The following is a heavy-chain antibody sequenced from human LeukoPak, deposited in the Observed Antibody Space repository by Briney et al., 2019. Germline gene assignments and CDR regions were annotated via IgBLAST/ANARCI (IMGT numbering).Heavy chain of an antibody. CDR2: IYYSGDT. D-gene: IGHD4-17*01. CDR1: GGSISSGDYY. V-gene: IGHV4-31*03. Sequence: SETLSLTCTVSGGSISSGDYYWSWIRQHPGTGLEWIGHIYYSGDTYYNPSLRSRISISLDTSKNHFSLKLSSVTAADTAMYYCARDYGNNWFDPWGQGTLVTVSA. CDR3: ARDYGNNWFDP. J-gene: IGHJ5*02.